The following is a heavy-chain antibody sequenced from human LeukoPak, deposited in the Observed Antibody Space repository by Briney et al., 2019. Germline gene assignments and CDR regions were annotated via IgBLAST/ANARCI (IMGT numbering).Heavy chain of an antibody. J-gene: IGHJ5*02. V-gene: IGHV4-38-2*01. CDR3: ARPIQTYYDFRSGRGAHDWFDP. Sequence: TSETLSLTCAVSGHSISSGYYWGWIRQPPGKGLEWIGSIYHSGSTYYNPSLKSRVTISVDTSKNQFSLKLSSVTAADTAVYYCARPIQTYYDFRSGRGAHDWFDPWGQGTLVTVSS. CDR2: IYHSGST. CDR1: GHSISSGYY. D-gene: IGHD3-3*01.